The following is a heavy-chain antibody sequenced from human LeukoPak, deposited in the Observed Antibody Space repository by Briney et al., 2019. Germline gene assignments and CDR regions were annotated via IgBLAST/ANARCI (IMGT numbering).Heavy chain of an antibody. CDR1: GFTVSSNY. V-gene: IGHV3-53*01. CDR2: IYSGGST. J-gene: IGHJ4*02. D-gene: IGHD3-22*01. Sequence: GGSLRLSCAASGFTVSSNYMSWVRQAPGKGPEWVSVIYSGGSTYYADSVKGRFTISRDNSKNTLYLQMNSLRAEDTAVYYCASPLLYYYDSSGYRDYWGQGTLVTVSS. CDR3: ASPLLYYYDSSGYRDY.